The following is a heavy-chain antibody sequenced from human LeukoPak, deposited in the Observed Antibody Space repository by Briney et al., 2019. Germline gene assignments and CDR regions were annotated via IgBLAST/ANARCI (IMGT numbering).Heavy chain of an antibody. CDR1: GYTFTSYA. Sequence: SVKVSCKASGYTFTSYAMHWVRQAPGQGLEWMGGIIPIFGTANYAQKFQGRVTITADESTSTAYMELSSLRSEDTAVYYCARAGQYSYGLAAAFDIWGQGTMVTVSS. CDR2: IIPIFGTA. D-gene: IGHD5-18*01. CDR3: ARAGQYSYGLAAAFDI. J-gene: IGHJ3*02. V-gene: IGHV1-69*13.